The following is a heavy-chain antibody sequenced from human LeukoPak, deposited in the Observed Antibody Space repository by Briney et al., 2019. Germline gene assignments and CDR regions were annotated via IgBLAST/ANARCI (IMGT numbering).Heavy chain of an antibody. Sequence: GASAKVSCKASGYTFTNYYMHWVRQAPGQGLEWLGLISPRGGSTWYAQRFQGRVTMTRDMSTSTDYMELSSLRSEDTAVYYCATRRGIQLWSLDYWGQGTLVTVSS. CDR3: ATRRGIQLWSLDY. CDR1: GYTFTNYY. CDR2: ISPRGGST. J-gene: IGHJ4*02. V-gene: IGHV1-46*01. D-gene: IGHD5-18*01.